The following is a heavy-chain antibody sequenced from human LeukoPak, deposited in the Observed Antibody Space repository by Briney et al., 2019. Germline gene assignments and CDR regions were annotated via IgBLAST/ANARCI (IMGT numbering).Heavy chain of an antibody. Sequence: RGESLKISCKGSGYSFTSYWISWVRQMPGKGLEWMGRIDPSDSYTNYSPSFQGHVTISADKSIGTAYLQWSSLKASDTAMYYCARPVAYCGGDCYWYAFDIWGQGTMVTVSS. CDR2: IDPSDSYT. D-gene: IGHD2-21*02. CDR3: ARPVAYCGGDCYWYAFDI. J-gene: IGHJ3*02. CDR1: GYSFTSYW. V-gene: IGHV5-10-1*01.